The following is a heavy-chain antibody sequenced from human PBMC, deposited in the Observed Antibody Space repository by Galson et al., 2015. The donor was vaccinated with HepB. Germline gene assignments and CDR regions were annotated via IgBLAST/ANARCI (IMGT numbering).Heavy chain of an antibody. J-gene: IGHJ5*02. CDR2: ISAYNGNT. D-gene: IGHD2-15*01. Sequence: SLKLSCTASGFTFTSYSINWVRQAPGQGLEWMGWISAYNGNTNYAQKLQGRVTITTDKSKNTAYMELKSLRSDDTAVYYCARRRDCIGGSCYWFDAWGQGTLVTVSS. CDR1: GFTFTSYS. V-gene: IGHV1-18*04. CDR3: ARRRDCIGGSCYWFDA.